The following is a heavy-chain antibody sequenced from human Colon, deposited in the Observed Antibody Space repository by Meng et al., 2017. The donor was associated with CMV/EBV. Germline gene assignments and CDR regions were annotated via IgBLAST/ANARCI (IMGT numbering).Heavy chain of an antibody. Sequence: GESLKISCAASGFTFSSYAMTWVRQAPGKGLEWVAGVSGRGGTTNYADSVKGRFTISRDNANNTLYLQLNSLRAEDTAVYYCAREGYSNFDYWGQGTLVTVSS. CDR3: AREGYSNFDY. CDR1: GFTFSSYA. CDR2: VSGRGGTT. V-gene: IGHV3-23*01. D-gene: IGHD4-11*01. J-gene: IGHJ4*02.